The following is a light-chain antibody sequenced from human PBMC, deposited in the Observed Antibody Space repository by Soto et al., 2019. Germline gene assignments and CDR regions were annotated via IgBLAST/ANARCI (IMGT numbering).Light chain of an antibody. Sequence: SYELTQPPSVSAAPGQTARITCGGDNIGSKSVHWYQQKSGQAPVLVVNDDSDRPSGIPERFSGSNSGNTATLIISRVEAGDEADYYCQAWDSGTDHFGFGTRTKVTVL. J-gene: IGLJ1*01. CDR2: DDS. V-gene: IGLV3-21*02. CDR1: NIGSKS. CDR3: QAWDSGTDHFG.